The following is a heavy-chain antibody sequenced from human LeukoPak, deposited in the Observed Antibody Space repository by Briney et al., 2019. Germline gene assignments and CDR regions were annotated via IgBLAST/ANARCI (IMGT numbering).Heavy chain of an antibody. CDR3: ARDGSSWSD. J-gene: IGHJ4*02. Sequence: ASVKVSCKASGYTFTSYGISWVRQAPGQGLEWMGWISAYNGNTNYAQKLQGRVTMTRDTSISTAYMELSRLRSDDTAVYYCARDGSSWSDWGQGTLVTVSS. CDR1: GYTFTSYG. D-gene: IGHD6-13*01. CDR2: ISAYNGNT. V-gene: IGHV1-18*01.